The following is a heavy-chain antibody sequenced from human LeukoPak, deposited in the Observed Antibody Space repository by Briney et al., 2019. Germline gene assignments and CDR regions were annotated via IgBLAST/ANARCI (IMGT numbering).Heavy chain of an antibody. Sequence: PGGSLRLSCAASGFTFCSLAMSWGAQAPGQGLEWVSAISGSGVSTYYADSVKGRFTISRDNSKNTLYLQINSLRAEDTAVYYCAKGGSGHSVGGSCYYDYWGQGTLVTVSS. CDR1: GFTFCSLA. V-gene: IGHV3-23*01. D-gene: IGHD2-15*01. J-gene: IGHJ4*02. CDR3: AKGGSGHSVGGSCYYDY. CDR2: ISGSGVST.